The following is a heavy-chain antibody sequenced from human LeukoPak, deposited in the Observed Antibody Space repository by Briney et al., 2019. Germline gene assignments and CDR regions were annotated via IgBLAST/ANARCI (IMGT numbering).Heavy chain of an antibody. CDR3: ARGLAVAGTYWYFDL. D-gene: IGHD6-19*01. V-gene: IGHV4-34*01. J-gene: IGHJ2*01. Sequence: SETLSLTCAVYGGSFSGYYWNWIRQPPGKGLEWIGEINHSGRTNYNPSLKSRVTISVDTSKKQFSLRLSSVTAADTAVYYCARGLAVAGTYWYFDLWGRGTLVTVSS. CDR1: GGSFSGYY. CDR2: INHSGRT.